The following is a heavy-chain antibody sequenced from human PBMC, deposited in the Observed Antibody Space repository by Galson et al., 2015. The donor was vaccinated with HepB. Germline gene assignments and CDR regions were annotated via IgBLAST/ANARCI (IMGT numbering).Heavy chain of an antibody. V-gene: IGHV3-23*01. CDR2: ISGSGGST. CDR3: AKIAGGYYYGSGSLYYFDY. CDR1: GFTFSSYA. Sequence: SLRLSCAASGFTFSSYAMSWVRQAPGKGLEWVSAISGSGGSTYYADSVKGRFTISRDNSKNTLYLQMNSLRAEDTAVYYCAKIAGGYYYGSGSLYYFDYWGQGTLVTVS. J-gene: IGHJ4*02. D-gene: IGHD3-10*01.